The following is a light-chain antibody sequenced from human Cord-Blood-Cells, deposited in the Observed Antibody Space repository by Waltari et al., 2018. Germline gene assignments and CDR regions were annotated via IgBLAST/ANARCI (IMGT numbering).Light chain of an antibody. J-gene: IGKJ2*01. CDR3: QQYGSSPRT. CDR2: GAS. Sequence: EIVLTHSPGTLSLSPGERATLPCRASQSVSSSYLAWYQQKPGQAPRLLIYGASSRATGIPDRFSGSGSGRDFTLTISRLEPEDFAVYYCQQYGSSPRTFGQGTKLEIK. CDR1: QSVSSSY. V-gene: IGKV3-20*01.